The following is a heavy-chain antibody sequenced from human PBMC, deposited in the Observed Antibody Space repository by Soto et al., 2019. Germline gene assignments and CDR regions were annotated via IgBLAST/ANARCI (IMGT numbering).Heavy chain of an antibody. J-gene: IGHJ4*02. V-gene: IGHV1-69*04. CDR1: GGTFSSYT. D-gene: IGHD2-2*01. CDR3: AREGGGIVVVPAAQFDY. Sequence: GASVKVSCKASGGTFSSYTISWVRQAPGQGLEWMGRIIPILGIANYAQKFQGRVTITADKSTSTVYMELSSLRSEDTAVYYCAREGGGIVVVPAAQFDYWGQGTLVTVSS. CDR2: IIPILGIA.